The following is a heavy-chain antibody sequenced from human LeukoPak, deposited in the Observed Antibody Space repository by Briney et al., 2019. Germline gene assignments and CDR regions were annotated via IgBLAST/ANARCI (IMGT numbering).Heavy chain of an antibody. V-gene: IGHV3-74*01. J-gene: IGHJ6*03. CDR3: ARRQARSSNLSYMDV. CDR1: GFTFSSYW. D-gene: IGHD6-6*01. CDR2: IATDGSS. Sequence: PGGSLRLSCAASGFTFSSYWMHWVRQVPGKGLVWVSRIATDGSSSYADSVKGRFTISRDNAKNTLYLQMNSLSTEDTAVYYCARRQARSSNLSYMDVWGKGTTVTVSS.